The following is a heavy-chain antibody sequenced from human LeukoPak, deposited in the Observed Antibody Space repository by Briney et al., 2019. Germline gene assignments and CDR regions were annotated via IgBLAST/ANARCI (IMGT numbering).Heavy chain of an antibody. V-gene: IGHV1-24*01. D-gene: IGHD2-15*01. CDR3: ATDPVGYCNANGCYSVDY. CDR1: GYTLTELS. Sequence: ASVKVSCKVSGYTLTELSIHWVRQAPGKGLEWMGGFDPEHGETVYAQKFQRRLTMTEDTSTHTAYMELSSLRSDATAVYYCATDPVGYCNANGCYSVDYWGQGTLVTVSS. CDR2: FDPEHGET. J-gene: IGHJ4*02.